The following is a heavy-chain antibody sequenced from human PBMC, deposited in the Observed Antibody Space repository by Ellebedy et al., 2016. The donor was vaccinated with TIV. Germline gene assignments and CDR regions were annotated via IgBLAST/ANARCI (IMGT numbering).Heavy chain of an antibody. D-gene: IGHD3-16*01. V-gene: IGHV3-21*04. J-gene: IGHJ4*02. Sequence: GESLKISCAASGFTFNSYAMHWVRQAPGKAPGWVSSLSSDSSDLSYADSGKGRFTISRDNAKNLLYLQMNTLGVDDTAVYYCGTWGQSYGRWGQGSLVTISS. CDR1: GFTFNSYA. CDR3: GTWGQSYGR. CDR2: LSSDSSDL.